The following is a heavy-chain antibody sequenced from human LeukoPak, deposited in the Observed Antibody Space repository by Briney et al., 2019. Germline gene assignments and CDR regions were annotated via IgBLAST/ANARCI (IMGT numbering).Heavy chain of an antibody. J-gene: IGHJ6*03. CDR2: ISHDGSNK. Sequence: GGSLRLSCAASGFTFSSYSMNWVRQAPGKGLEWVAVISHDGSNKYYADSVKGRFIISRDNSTNTLYLQMNSLRAEDTAVYYCAKGRKGGVVVEVAATDYMDVWGKGTTVTVSS. CDR3: AKGRKGGVVVEVAATDYMDV. V-gene: IGHV3-30*18. D-gene: IGHD2-15*01. CDR1: GFTFSSYS.